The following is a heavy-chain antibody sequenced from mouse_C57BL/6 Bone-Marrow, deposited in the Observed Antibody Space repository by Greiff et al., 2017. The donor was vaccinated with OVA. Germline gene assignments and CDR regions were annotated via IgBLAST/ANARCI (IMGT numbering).Heavy chain of an antibody. CDR3: ARRLSTWFAY. Sequence: EVHLVESGGGLVKPGGSLKLSCATSGFTFSDYGMHWVRQAPEKGLEWVAYISSGSSTIYYADTVKGRFTISRDNAKNTLFLQMTSLRSEDTAMYYCARRLSTWFAYWGQGTLVTVSA. V-gene: IGHV5-17*01. CDR1: GFTFSDYG. D-gene: IGHD1-1*02. J-gene: IGHJ3*01. CDR2: ISSGSSTI.